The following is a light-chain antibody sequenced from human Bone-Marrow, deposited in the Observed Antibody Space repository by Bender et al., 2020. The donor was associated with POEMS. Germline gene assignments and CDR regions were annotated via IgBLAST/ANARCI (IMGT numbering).Light chain of an antibody. J-gene: IGLJ2*01. V-gene: IGLV2-23*01. CDR3: SSYAGSKL. CDR2: EGN. Sequence: QSALTQPASMSASPGQSITISCTGTSSDIGNFHLVSWFQHHPGKAPKLIIYEGNRRPSGIPDRFSGSKSANTASLTISGLQAEDEADYYCSSYAGSKLFGGGTKVTVL. CDR1: SSDIGNFHL.